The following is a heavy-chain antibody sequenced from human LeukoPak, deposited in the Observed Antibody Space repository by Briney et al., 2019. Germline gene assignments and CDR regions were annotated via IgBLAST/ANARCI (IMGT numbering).Heavy chain of an antibody. CDR1: GYTFTSYY. CDR2: INPSDGST. D-gene: IGHD6-13*01. Sequence: ASVKVSCKASGYTFTSYYMHWVRQAPGQGLEWMGIINPSDGSTSYAQKFQGRVTMTRDTSTSTVYMGLSSLRSEDTAVYYCASGVAAAGTPFDYWGQGTLVTVSS. J-gene: IGHJ4*02. CDR3: ASGVAAAGTPFDY. V-gene: IGHV1-46*01.